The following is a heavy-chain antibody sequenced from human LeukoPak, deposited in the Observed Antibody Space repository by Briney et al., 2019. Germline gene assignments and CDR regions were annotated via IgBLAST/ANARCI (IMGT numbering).Heavy chain of an antibody. CDR3: AKTYYYSSGNF. D-gene: IGHD3-10*01. CDR2: ISSSGGTM. Sequence: PGGSLRLSCAASGFTFSDYYMGWIRQAPGKGLDWVSYISSSGGTMYYADSVKGRFTISRDNAKNSLYLQMNSLRAEDTAIYYCAKTYYYSSGNFWGQGTLLTVSS. V-gene: IGHV3-11*04. J-gene: IGHJ4*02. CDR1: GFTFSDYY.